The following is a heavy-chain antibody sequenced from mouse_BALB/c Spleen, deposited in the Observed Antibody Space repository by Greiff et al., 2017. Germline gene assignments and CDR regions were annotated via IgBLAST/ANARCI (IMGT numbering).Heavy chain of an antibody. CDR3: AREEDYDGSRIRFAY. CDR2: INPSTGYT. Sequence: QVQLQQSGAELAKPGASVKMSCKASGYTFTSYWMHWVKQRPGQGLEWIGYINPSTGYTEYNQKFKDKATLTADKSSSTAYMQLSSLTSEDSAVYYCAREEDYDGSRIRFAYWGQGTLVTVSA. D-gene: IGHD1-1*01. CDR1: GYTFTSYW. J-gene: IGHJ3*01. V-gene: IGHV1-7*01.